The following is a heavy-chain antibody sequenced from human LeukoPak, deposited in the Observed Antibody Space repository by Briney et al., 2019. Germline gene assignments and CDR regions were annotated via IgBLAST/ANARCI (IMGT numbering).Heavy chain of an antibody. Sequence: GGSLRLSCAASGFTFSDYYMSWIRQAPGKGVEWVSYISSSGSAIYYADSVKGRFTISRDNAKNSLYLQMSSLRVEDTAVYYCARDPRGITALVDYFDYWGQGTLVTVSS. D-gene: IGHD5-18*01. CDR1: GFTFSDYY. J-gene: IGHJ4*02. V-gene: IGHV3-11*01. CDR3: ARDPRGITALVDYFDY. CDR2: ISSSGSAI.